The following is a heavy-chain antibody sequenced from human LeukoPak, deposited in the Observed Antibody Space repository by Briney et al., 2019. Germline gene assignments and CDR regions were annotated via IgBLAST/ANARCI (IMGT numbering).Heavy chain of an antibody. D-gene: IGHD3-10*01. CDR3: AREGPPYGSGSYYKDY. CDR2: ISAYNGNT. J-gene: IGHJ4*02. V-gene: IGHV1-18*01. Sequence: ASVTVSCKASGYTFTSYGISWVRQAPGQGLEWMGWISAYNGNTNYAQKLQGRVTMTTDTSTSTAYMELRSLRSDDTAVYYCAREGPPYGSGSYYKDYWGQGTLVTVSS. CDR1: GYTFTSYG.